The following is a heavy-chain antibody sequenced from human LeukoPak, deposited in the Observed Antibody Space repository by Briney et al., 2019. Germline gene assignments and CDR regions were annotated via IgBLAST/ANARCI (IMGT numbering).Heavy chain of an antibody. CDR2: INHSGST. CDR1: GGSFSCYY. J-gene: IGHJ4*02. CDR3: ARGLQYCSSTSCAPYAYYFDY. D-gene: IGHD2-2*01. V-gene: IGHV4-34*01. Sequence: SETLSLTCAVYGGSFSCYYWSWIRQPPGKGLEWIGEINHSGSTNYNPSLKSRVTISVDTSKNQFSLKLSSVAAADTAVYYCARGLQYCSSTSCAPYAYYFDYWGQGTLVTVSS.